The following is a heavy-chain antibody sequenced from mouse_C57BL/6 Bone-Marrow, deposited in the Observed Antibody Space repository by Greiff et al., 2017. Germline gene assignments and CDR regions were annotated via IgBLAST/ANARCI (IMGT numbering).Heavy chain of an antibody. J-gene: IGHJ3*01. CDR1: GYTFTSYR. V-gene: IGHV1-55*01. CDR2: IYPGSGST. D-gene: IGHD5-1-1*01. Sequence: VHVKQPGAELVKPGASVTMSCKASGYTFTSYRITWVKQRPGQGLEWIGDIYPGSGSTNYNEKFKRKATLTVDTSSSTAYMQLSSLTSDDSAVYYCARETLGYLPAYWGQGTLVTVSA. CDR3: ARETLGYLPAY.